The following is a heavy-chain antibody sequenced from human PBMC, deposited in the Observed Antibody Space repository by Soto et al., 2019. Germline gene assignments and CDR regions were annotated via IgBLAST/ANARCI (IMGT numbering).Heavy chain of an antibody. Sequence: QVQLVQSGAEVKKPVASVKVSCKASGYTFTSYYMHWVRQAPGQGLEWMGIINPSGGSTRYAQKFQGRVTMNRDTSTSTVYMELSSLRSEDTAVYYCARDVQVDIVATIPWELWGPGTLVTVSS. J-gene: IGHJ2*01. CDR3: ARDVQVDIVATIPWEL. CDR2: INPSGGST. D-gene: IGHD5-12*01. V-gene: IGHV1-46*01. CDR1: GYTFTSYY.